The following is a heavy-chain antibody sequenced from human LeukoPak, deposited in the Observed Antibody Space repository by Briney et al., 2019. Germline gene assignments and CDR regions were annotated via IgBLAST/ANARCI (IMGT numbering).Heavy chain of an antibody. V-gene: IGHV4-61*02. CDR3: ARVRDIRNYVWFDP. CDR1: GGSISSGSYY. D-gene: IGHD1-7*01. Sequence: SQTLSLTCTVSGGSISSGSYYWSWIRQPAGKGLEWIGRIYTSGSTNYNPSLKSRVTISVDTSKNQFSLKLSSVTAADTAVYYCARVRDIRNYVWFDPWGQGTLVTVSS. CDR2: IYTSGST. J-gene: IGHJ5*02.